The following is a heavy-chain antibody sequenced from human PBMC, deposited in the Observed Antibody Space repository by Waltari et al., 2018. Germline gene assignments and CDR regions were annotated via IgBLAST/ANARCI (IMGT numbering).Heavy chain of an antibody. V-gene: IGHV4-59*01. CDR1: GGSISSYY. D-gene: IGHD4-4*01. Sequence: QVQLQESGPGLVKPSETLSLTCTVPGGSISSYYWSWIRQPPGKGLEWIGHIYYSGSTNYNPSLKSRVTISVDTSKNQFSLKLSSVTAADTAVYYCARDYIWGQGTLVTVSS. CDR3: ARDYI. CDR2: IYYSGST. J-gene: IGHJ4*02.